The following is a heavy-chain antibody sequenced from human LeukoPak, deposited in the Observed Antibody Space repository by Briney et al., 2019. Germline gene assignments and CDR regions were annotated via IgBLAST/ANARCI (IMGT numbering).Heavy chain of an antibody. J-gene: IGHJ6*03. Sequence: GGSLRLSCAASGFTFSSYWMGWVRQAPGKGLEWVANIKQDGSEKYYVDSVKGRFTISRDNAKNSLYLQMNSLRAEDTAVYYCARGLDQDYYYYYYMDVWGKGTTVTVSS. D-gene: IGHD3-9*01. CDR2: IKQDGSEK. V-gene: IGHV3-7*01. CDR1: GFTFSSYW. CDR3: ARGLDQDYYYYYYMDV.